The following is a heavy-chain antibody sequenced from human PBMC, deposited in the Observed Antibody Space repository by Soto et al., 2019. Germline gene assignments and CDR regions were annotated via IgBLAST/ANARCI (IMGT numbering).Heavy chain of an antibody. Sequence: EVQLVDTGGGLIQPGGSLRLSCAASGFGISSNYMTWVRQAPGKGLEWVSLLYSGGTSYYADSVKGRFTISRDNSKNTLFLQINRLKTEDTAVYYCARGQQVSTIRGVQGFHYWGQGTLVTVSS. CDR2: LYSGGTS. J-gene: IGHJ4*02. CDR1: GFGISSNY. D-gene: IGHD3-10*01. V-gene: IGHV3-53*02. CDR3: ARGQQVSTIRGVQGFHY.